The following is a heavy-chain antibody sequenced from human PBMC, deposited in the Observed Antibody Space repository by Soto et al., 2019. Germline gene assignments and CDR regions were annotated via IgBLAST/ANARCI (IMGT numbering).Heavy chain of an antibody. CDR3: ARGLWGYYYYGMDV. V-gene: IGHV1-69*12. J-gene: IGHJ6*02. CDR1: GGTFSSYA. CDR2: IIPIFGTA. D-gene: IGHD7-27*01. Sequence: QVQLVQSGAEVKKPGSSVKVSCTASGGTFSSYAISWVRQAPGQGLEWMGGIIPIFGTANYAQKFQGRVTITADESTSTAYMELSSLRSEDTAVYYCARGLWGYYYYGMDVWGQGTTVTVSS.